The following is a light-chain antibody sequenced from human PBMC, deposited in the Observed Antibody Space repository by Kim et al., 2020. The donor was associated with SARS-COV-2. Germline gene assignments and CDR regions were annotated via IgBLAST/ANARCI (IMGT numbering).Light chain of an antibody. Sequence: IVLTQSPGTLSLSPVESATLSCRASQSAGSNYLAWFQQKPGQAPRLLIYGASGRPTGIPDRFSGSGFGTEFTLSISRVEPEDFAVYYCQQYAMAPDTFGLGTKLEI. J-gene: IGKJ2*01. CDR1: QSAGSNY. CDR2: GAS. V-gene: IGKV3-20*01. CDR3: QQYAMAPDT.